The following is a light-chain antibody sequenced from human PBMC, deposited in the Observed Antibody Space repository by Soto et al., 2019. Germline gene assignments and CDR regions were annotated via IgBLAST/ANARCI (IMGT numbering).Light chain of an antibody. CDR3: QQFNSSPIT. CDR2: EAS. V-gene: IGKV1-5*01. CDR1: QSISPW. Sequence: DIQMTQSPSTLSASVGERVTIACRASQSISPWLAWYQQKRGKAPKVXIYEASSLESGVPSRFSGSGSGTEFTLTIGGLQPDDFATYYCQQFNSSPITFGQGTRLEIK. J-gene: IGKJ5*01.